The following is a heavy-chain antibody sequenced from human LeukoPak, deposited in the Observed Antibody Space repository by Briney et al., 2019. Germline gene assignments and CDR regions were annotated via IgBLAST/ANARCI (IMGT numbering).Heavy chain of an antibody. CDR1: GFTFNDYY. V-gene: IGHV3-11*01. CDR3: ATDGAGFDN. CDR2: INKGGTNK. J-gene: IGHJ5*02. Sequence: GGALRLSCAASGFTFNDYYMSWIRQAPGKGLEWLSYINKGGTNKHYADSVKGGFTISRDNAKNSLYLEMNTLRAEDTAVYYCATDGAGFDNWGQGVLVTVSS.